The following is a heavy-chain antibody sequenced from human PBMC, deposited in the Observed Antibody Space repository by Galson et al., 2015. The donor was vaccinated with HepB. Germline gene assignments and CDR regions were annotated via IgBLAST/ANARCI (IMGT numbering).Heavy chain of an antibody. CDR1: GFTFSNAW. J-gene: IGHJ4*02. CDR3: TTIKWELRSLFDY. V-gene: IGHV3-15*01. Sequence: SLRLSCAASGFTFSNAWMSWVRQAPGKGLEWVGRIKSKADGGTTDYAAPVKGRFTISRDDSKNTLYLQMNSLKTEDTAVYYCTTIKWELRSLFDYWGQGTLVTVSS. CDR2: IKSKADGGTT. D-gene: IGHD1-26*01.